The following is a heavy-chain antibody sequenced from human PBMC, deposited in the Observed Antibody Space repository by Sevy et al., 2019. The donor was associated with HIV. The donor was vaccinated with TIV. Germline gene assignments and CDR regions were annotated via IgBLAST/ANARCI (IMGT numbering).Heavy chain of an antibody. V-gene: IGHV3-48*01. CDR3: ARGPRWYYFDY. Sequence: GGSLRLSCAASGFTFSSYSMNWVRQAPGKGLEWFSYISSSRYTIYYADSVTGRFTISRDNVKISLYLQMNSLRAEVTAVYYSARGPRWYYFDYWGQGTLVTVSS. CDR2: ISSSRYTI. D-gene: IGHD2-15*01. CDR1: GFTFSSYS. J-gene: IGHJ4*02.